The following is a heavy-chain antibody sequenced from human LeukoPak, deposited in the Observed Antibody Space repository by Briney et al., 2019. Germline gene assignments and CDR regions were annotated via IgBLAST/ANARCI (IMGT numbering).Heavy chain of an antibody. J-gene: IGHJ4*02. D-gene: IGHD5-24*01. Sequence: ASVKVSCKASGGTFSSYAISWVRQAPGQGLEWMGGIIPNFGTANYAQKFQGRVTITADESTSTAYMELSSLRSEDTAVYYCARVTEMATIWDYWGQGTLVTVSS. CDR1: GGTFSSYA. CDR3: ARVTEMATIWDY. V-gene: IGHV1-69*13. CDR2: IIPNFGTA.